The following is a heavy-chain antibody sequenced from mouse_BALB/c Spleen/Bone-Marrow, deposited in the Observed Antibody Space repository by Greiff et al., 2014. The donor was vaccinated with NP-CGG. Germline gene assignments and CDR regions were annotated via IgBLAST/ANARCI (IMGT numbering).Heavy chain of an antibody. J-gene: IGHJ4*01. CDR1: DYSFTDYY. V-gene: IGHV1S34*01. CDR3: ARSEGIYYYGSSYALDY. Sequence: LVKTGASVKISCKASDYSFTDYYMHWVKQTHGKSLEWIGYISCYNGATSYNQKFKVKATFTVDTSSSTAYMQFSSLTSEGSAVYYCARSEGIYYYGSSYALDYWGQGTSVTVSS. CDR2: ISCYNGAT. D-gene: IGHD1-1*01.